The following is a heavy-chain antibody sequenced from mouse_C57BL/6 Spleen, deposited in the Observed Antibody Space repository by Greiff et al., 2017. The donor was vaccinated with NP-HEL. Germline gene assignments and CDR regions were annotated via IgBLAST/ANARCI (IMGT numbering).Heavy chain of an antibody. V-gene: IGHV5-17*01. CDR3: AREGSSYGFAY. D-gene: IGHD1-1*01. Sequence: EVKLMESGGGLVKPGGSLKLSCAASGFTFSDYGMHWVRQAPEKGLEWVAYISSGSSTIYYAATVKGRFTISRDNAKNTLFLQMTSLRSEDTAMYYCAREGSSYGFAYWGQGTLVTVSA. CDR1: GFTFSDYG. J-gene: IGHJ3*01. CDR2: ISSGSSTI.